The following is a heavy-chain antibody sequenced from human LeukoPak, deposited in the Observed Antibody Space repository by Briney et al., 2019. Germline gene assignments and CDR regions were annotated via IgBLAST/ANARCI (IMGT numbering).Heavy chain of an antibody. Sequence: SVKVSCKASGGTFSSYAISWVRQAPGQGLEWMGGIIPIFGTANYAQKFQGRVTITTDESTSTAYMELSSLRSEDTAVYYCARVPSPQHGIYYMDVWGKGTTVTVSS. V-gene: IGHV1-69*05. J-gene: IGHJ6*03. CDR3: ARVPSPQHGIYYMDV. D-gene: IGHD6-13*01. CDR2: IIPIFGTA. CDR1: GGTFSSYA.